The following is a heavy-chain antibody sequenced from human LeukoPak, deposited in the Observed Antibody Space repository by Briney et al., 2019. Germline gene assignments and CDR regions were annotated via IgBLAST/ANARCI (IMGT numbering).Heavy chain of an antibody. J-gene: IGHJ5*02. CDR3: AQGRTVLELWPFVYQREPALPGDP. CDR1: GVTFSSYA. V-gene: IGHV3-23*01. D-gene: IGHD1-7*01. CDR2: ISGSGGSP. Sequence: GGSLKLSCTASGVTFSSYAMSWLRQAPGQGLEWVAAISGSGGSPYYADYVKGRFTISGDKSKNTVYLQMNSLRSEDTAVYYCAQGRTVLELWPFVYQREPALPGDP.